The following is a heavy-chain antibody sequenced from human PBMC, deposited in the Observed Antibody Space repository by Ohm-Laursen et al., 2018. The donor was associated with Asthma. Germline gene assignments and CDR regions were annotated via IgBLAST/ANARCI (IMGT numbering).Heavy chain of an antibody. CDR3: ARERGITIFGVVSNYFDY. V-gene: IGHV1-18*01. CDR1: GYTFTSYG. CDR2: ISAYNGNT. Sequence: ASVKVYCKASGYTFTSYGISWVRQAPGQGLEWMGWISAYNGNTNYAQKLQGRVTMTTDTSTSTAYMELRSLRSDDTAVYYCARERGITIFGVVSNYFDYWGQGTLVTVSS. D-gene: IGHD3-3*01. J-gene: IGHJ4*02.